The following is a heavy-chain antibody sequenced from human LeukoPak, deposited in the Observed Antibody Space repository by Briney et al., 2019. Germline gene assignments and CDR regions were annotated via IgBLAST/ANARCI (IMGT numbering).Heavy chain of an antibody. V-gene: IGHV4-39*07. D-gene: IGHD6-19*01. J-gene: IGHJ4*02. CDR1: GGSISSSSYY. CDR3: ASARYSSGWYVVGY. CDR2: IYYSGST. Sequence: SETLSLTCTVSGGSISSSSYYWGWIRQPPGKGLEWIGSIYYSGSTYYNPSLKSRVTISVDTSKNQFSLKLSSVTAADTAVYYCASARYSSGWYVVGYWGQGTLVTVSS.